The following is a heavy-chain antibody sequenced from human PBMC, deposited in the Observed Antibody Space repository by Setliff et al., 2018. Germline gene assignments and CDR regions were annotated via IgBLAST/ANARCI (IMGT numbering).Heavy chain of an antibody. CDR2: ISAYNGNT. CDR3: ARDVGTSSFEVATMIVVAATDAFDI. V-gene: IGHV1-18*01. CDR1: GYTFTSYG. J-gene: IGHJ3*02. D-gene: IGHD3-22*01. Sequence: ASVKVSCKASGYTFTSYGISWVRQAPGQGLEWMGWISAYNGNTNYEQKLQGRVTMTTDTSTSTAYMELRSLRSDDTAVYYCARDVGTSSFEVATMIVVAATDAFDIWGQGTMVTVSS.